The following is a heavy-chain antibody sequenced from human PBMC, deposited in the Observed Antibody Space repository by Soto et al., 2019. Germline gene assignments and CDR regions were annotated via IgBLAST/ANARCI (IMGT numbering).Heavy chain of an antibody. CDR3: VRLVAIPGYPYY. CDR1: GGTFSSYA. CDR2: IVPSVDTA. J-gene: IGHJ4*02. Sequence: QVQLVQSGAEVRQPASSVKVSCKTSGGTFSSYAISWVRQSPGQGLECMGGIVPSVDTATYAQKFQGRVTITADEXXXXXYMXXTXLRSXXTXXXYCVRLVAIPGYPYYWGQRTLVSVSS. V-gene: IGHV1-69*12. D-gene: IGHD5-12*01.